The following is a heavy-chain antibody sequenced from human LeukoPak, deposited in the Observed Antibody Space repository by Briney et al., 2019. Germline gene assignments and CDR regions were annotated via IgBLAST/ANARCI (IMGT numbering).Heavy chain of an antibody. CDR2: INPNSGGT. Sequence: ASVKVSCKASGYTFTGYYMLWVRQAPGQGLEWMGWINPNSGGTNYAQKFQGRVTMTRDTSISTAYMELSRLRSDDTAVYYCARERASSRTYYDFWSGFDTYNWFDPWGQGTLVTVSS. V-gene: IGHV1-2*02. CDR3: ARERASSRTYYDFWSGFDTYNWFDP. D-gene: IGHD3-3*01. J-gene: IGHJ5*02. CDR1: GYTFTGYY.